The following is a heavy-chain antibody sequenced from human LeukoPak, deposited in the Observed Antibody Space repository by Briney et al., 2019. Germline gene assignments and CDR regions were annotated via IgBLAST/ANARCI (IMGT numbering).Heavy chain of an antibody. V-gene: IGHV3-23*01. CDR2: ISGSGGNT. Sequence: PGGSLRLSCAASGFTFSSYAMSWVRQAPGKGLEWVSAISGSGGNTYDADSVRGWFTISRDNSKNTLYLQMNNLRAEDTAVYYCAKAVGNFRGYYYYGMDVWGQGTMVTVSS. CDR3: AKAVGNFRGYYYYGMDV. D-gene: IGHD2-2*01. J-gene: IGHJ6*02. CDR1: GFTFSSYA.